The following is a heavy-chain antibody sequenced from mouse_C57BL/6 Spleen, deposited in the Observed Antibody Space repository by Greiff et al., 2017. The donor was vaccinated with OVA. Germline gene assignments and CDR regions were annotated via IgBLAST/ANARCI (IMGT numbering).Heavy chain of an antibody. CDR2: ISYDGSN. CDR1: GYSITSGYY. Sequence: EVQRVESGPGLVKPSQSLSLTCSVTGYSITSGYYWNWIRQFPGNKLEWMGYISYDGSNNYNPSLKNRISITRDTSKNQFFLKLNSVTTEDTATYYCARDGADYGYFDVWGTGTTVTVSS. V-gene: IGHV3-6*01. J-gene: IGHJ1*03. CDR3: ARDGADYGYFDV. D-gene: IGHD3-3*01.